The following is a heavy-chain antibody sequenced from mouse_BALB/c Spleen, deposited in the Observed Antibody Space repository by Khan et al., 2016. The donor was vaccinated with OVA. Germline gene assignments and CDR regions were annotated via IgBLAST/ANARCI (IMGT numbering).Heavy chain of an antibody. CDR3: VRYGADQRNDGWFAY. J-gene: IGHJ3*01. V-gene: IGHV1-4*01. D-gene: IGHD2-14*01. CDR1: GYTFTSYT. Sequence: QVQLQQSGAELARPGASVKMSCKASGYTFTSYTIHWIKKRPGQGLEWIGYINPSNGYTNYNQKFKEKATLTTDKSSTTAYLQLSSLTSDDSAVDNCVRYGADQRNDGWFAYWGQGTLVTVSA. CDR2: INPSNGYT.